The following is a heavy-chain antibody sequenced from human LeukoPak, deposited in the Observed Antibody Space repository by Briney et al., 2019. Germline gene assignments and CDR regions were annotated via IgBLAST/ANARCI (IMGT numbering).Heavy chain of an antibody. Sequence: SQTLSLTCTVSGXSISSGDYYWSWIRQPPGKGLEWIGYIYYSGSTYYNPSLKSRVTISVDTSKNQFSLKLSSVTAADTAVYYCAREGKLIAAATLDYWGQGTLVTVSS. D-gene: IGHD6-13*01. CDR1: GXSISSGDYY. CDR3: AREGKLIAAATLDY. V-gene: IGHV4-30-4*01. CDR2: IYYSGST. J-gene: IGHJ4*02.